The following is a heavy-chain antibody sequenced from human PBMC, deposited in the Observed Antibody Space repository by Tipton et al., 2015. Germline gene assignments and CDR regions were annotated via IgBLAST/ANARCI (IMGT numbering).Heavy chain of an antibody. V-gene: IGHV4-59*01. D-gene: IGHD5-18*01. J-gene: IGHJ6*01. Sequence: TLSLTCTVSGGFISDYYWSWLRQAPGKGLEWIGNILYTGSTNLNPSLESRLSMSVDTSKKEFSLNVTSVTAADTAVYYCARERGFSYGGPYYYAMDVWGQGTTVTVSS. CDR3: ARERGFSYGGPYYYAMDV. CDR2: ILYTGST. CDR1: GGFISDYY.